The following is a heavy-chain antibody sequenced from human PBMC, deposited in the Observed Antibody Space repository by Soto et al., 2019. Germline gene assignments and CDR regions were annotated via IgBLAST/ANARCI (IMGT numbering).Heavy chain of an antibody. V-gene: IGHV4-59*01. CDR3: ARAGGPTNNGMDV. J-gene: IGHJ6*02. CDR2: IYYSGST. D-gene: IGHD3-16*01. CDR1: GGSISSYY. Sequence: PSETLSLTCTVSGGSISSYYWSWIRQPPGKGLEWIGYIYYSGSTNYNPSLKSRVTISVDTSKNQFSLKLSSVTAADMAVYYCARAGGPTNNGMDVWGQGTTVTVSS.